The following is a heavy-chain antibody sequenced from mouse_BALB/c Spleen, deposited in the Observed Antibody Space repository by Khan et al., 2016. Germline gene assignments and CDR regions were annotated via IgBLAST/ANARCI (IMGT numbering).Heavy chain of an antibody. CDR1: GFSFTSYG. V-gene: IGHV2-9*02. CDR3: GRLEDI. CDR2: IWSCGST. D-gene: IGHD1-3*01. J-gene: IGHJ2*01. Sequence: QVQLQESGPGLVAPSQSLSITCTVTGFSFTSYGVHWFRQPPRKGLQWRGVIWSCGSTNYNPALLSRLSISKDNSTSQVFLNMNSLQTDDTAMYYCGRLEDIWGQGTTLTVSS.